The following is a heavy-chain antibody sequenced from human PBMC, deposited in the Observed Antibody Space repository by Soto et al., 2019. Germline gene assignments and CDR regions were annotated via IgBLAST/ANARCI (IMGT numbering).Heavy chain of an antibody. CDR3: ARGLGYCSSTSCPPGRY. Sequence: PSETLSLTCAVYGGSFSGYYGSWIRQPPGKGLEWIGEINHSGSTNYNPSLKSRVTISVDTSKNQFSLKLSSVTAADTAVYYCARGLGYCSSTSCPPGRYWGQGTLVTVSS. CDR2: INHSGST. V-gene: IGHV4-34*01. CDR1: GGSFSGYY. D-gene: IGHD2-2*01. J-gene: IGHJ4*02.